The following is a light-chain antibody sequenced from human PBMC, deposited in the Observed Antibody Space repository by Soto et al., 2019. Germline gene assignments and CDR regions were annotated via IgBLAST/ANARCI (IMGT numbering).Light chain of an antibody. J-gene: IGKJ5*01. CDR2: GAS. CDR3: QQYGSSPIT. V-gene: IGKV3-20*01. Sequence: PGTLSLSPGERATLSCRASQSVSSIYLAWYQQKPGQAPRRLIYGASSRATGIPDRFSCSGSGTDLTLTISRLEPEDFAAYYCQQYGSSPITVGQAKRLEIK. CDR1: QSVSSIY.